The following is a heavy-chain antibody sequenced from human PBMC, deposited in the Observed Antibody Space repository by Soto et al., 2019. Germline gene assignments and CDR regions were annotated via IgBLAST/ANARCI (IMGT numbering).Heavy chain of an antibody. J-gene: IGHJ6*02. CDR2: IGESGTPT. Sequence: GGSLRLSCAASGFTFSCYAMKWVRQAPGKGLEWVSLIGESGTPTYYADSVKGRFTISRDNSGNTLFLEMYSLRAEDTAVYYCARYIPGVRYYGMDVWGQGTTVTVSS. D-gene: IGHD2-2*01. V-gene: IGHV3-23*01. CDR1: GFTFSCYA. CDR3: ARYIPGVRYYGMDV.